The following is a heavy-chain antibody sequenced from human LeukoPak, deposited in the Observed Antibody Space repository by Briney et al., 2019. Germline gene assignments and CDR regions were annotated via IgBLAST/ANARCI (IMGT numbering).Heavy chain of an antibody. Sequence: GGSLRLSCAASGFPFSTYHMNWVRQAPGKGLEWVSFISTSSSNTIYYADSVKGRFTISRDDAKNSLYLQMNSLRLEDTAMYYCARRDDFDIWGQGTLVTVSS. CDR1: GFPFSTYH. CDR3: ARRDDFDI. V-gene: IGHV3-48*04. J-gene: IGHJ3*02. CDR2: ISTSSSNTI.